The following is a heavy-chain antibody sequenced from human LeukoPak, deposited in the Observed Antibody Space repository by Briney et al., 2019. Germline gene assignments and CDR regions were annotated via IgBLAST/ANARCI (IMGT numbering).Heavy chain of an antibody. V-gene: IGHV1-69*13. Sequence: ASVKVSCKASGGTFSSYAISWVRQAPGQGLEWMGGIIPIFGTANYARKFQGRVTITADESTSTAYMELSSLRSEDTAVYYCARVGTVAGTLPYYYYGMDVWGQGTTVTVSS. CDR2: IIPIFGTA. J-gene: IGHJ6*02. D-gene: IGHD6-19*01. CDR3: ARVGTVAGTLPYYYYGMDV. CDR1: GGTFSSYA.